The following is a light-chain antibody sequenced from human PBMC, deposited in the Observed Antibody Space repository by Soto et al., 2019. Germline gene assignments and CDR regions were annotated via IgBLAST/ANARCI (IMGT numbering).Light chain of an antibody. CDR2: DVS. J-gene: IGKJ2*01. CDR3: QHTTDFT. Sequence: DIQMTQSPSTLAASVGDAVTMTCRSSNKWLAWYQKKPGKAPKLLIYDVSNLERGVPPRFSGSTSGAESTLTITGLQPDDLGTYYCQHTTDFTFGQGTKVDI. CDR1: SSNKW. V-gene: IGKV1-5*01.